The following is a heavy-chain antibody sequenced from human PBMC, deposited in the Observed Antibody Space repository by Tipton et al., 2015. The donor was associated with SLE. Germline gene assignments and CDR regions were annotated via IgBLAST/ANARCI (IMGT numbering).Heavy chain of an antibody. V-gene: IGHV3-30*04. D-gene: IGHD3-10*01. Sequence: SLRLSCAASGFTFSSYAMHWVRQAPGKGLEWVAVISYDGSNKYYADSVKGRFTISRDNSKNTLYLQMNSLRAEDTAVYYCAKDAGDPPGYLDLWGRGTLVTVSS. CDR3: AKDAGDPPGYLDL. CDR2: ISYDGSNK. J-gene: IGHJ2*01. CDR1: GFTFSSYA.